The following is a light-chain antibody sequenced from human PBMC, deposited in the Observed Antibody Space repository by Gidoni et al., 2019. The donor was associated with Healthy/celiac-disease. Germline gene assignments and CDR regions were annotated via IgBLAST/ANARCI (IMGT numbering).Light chain of an antibody. CDR1: QGSSSY. J-gene: IGKJ2*01. CDR2: AAS. V-gene: IGKV1-8*01. CDR3: QQYYSYPQT. Sequence: AIRMTQSPSSPSASTGDRVTITCRASQGSSSYLAWYQQQPGKARKLLIYAASTLQRGVPPRFSGSGSGTDFTLTISCLQSEDFATYYCQQYYSYPQTFGQGTKLEIK.